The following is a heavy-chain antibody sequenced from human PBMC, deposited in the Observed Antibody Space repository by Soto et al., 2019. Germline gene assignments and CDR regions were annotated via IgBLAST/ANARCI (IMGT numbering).Heavy chain of an antibody. D-gene: IGHD3-22*01. CDR3: ARGSFYYENSGYYYAY. J-gene: IGHJ4*02. Sequence: SENLSLPDTISGVYISRYYGGLILQHPGKGLEWIGSIYYTGTTYYSPSLQSRVTISFDTSKNQVSLKLTSVTAADTAVYFCARGSFYYENSGYYYAYWGQGALVTVSP. CDR1: GVYISRYY. CDR2: IYYTGTT. V-gene: IGHV4-39*01.